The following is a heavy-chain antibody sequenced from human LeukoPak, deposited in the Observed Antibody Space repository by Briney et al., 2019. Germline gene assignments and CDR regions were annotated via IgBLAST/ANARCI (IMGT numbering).Heavy chain of an antibody. Sequence: GGSLRLSCTASGFTFSSSGMNWVRQAPGKGLEWVAFIRFDGSTQYYADSVKGRFTVSRDNSKNTLYLQMNSLRDEDTAVYYCATETRGSHSEYWGQGTLLTVSS. CDR3: ATETRGSHSEY. J-gene: IGHJ4*02. CDR2: IRFDGSTQ. CDR1: GFTFSSSG. V-gene: IGHV3-30*02. D-gene: IGHD1-26*01.